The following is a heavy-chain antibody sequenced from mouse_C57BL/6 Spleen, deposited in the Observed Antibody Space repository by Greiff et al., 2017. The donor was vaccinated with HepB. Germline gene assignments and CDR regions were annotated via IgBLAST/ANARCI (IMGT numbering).Heavy chain of an antibody. CDR1: GYTFTSYW. CDR2: IDPSDSET. Sequence: QVQLQQPGAELVRPGSSVKLSCKASGYTFTSYWMHWVKQRPIQGLEWIGNIDPSDSETHYNQKFKDKATLTVDKSSSTAYMQLSSLTSEDSAVYYCARDNYYGSSYGYYAMDYWGQGTSVTVSS. V-gene: IGHV1-52*01. CDR3: ARDNYYGSSYGYYAMDY. J-gene: IGHJ4*01. D-gene: IGHD1-1*01.